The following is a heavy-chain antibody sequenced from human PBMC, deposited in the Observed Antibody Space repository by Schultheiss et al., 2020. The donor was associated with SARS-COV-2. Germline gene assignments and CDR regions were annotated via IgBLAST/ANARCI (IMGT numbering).Heavy chain of an antibody. Sequence: GGSLRLSCAASGFTFSSYAMHWVRQAPGKGLEWVAVISYDGSNKYYADSVKGRFTISRDNSKNTLYLQMNSLRAEDTAVYYCAREGGYCSSTSCYTGSYYYYMDVWGKGTTVTVSS. CDR1: GFTFSSYA. CDR2: ISYDGSNK. CDR3: AREGGYCSSTSCYTGSYYYYMDV. D-gene: IGHD2-2*02. V-gene: IGHV3-30*01. J-gene: IGHJ6*03.